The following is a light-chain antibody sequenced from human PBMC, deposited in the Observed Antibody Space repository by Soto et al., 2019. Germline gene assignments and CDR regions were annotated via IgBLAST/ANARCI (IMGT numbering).Light chain of an antibody. CDR3: AAWDDSLNALV. CDR1: ISNIGSNA. J-gene: IGLJ3*02. V-gene: IGLV1-44*01. Sequence: QSALTQPPSASGTPGQRVTISCSGAISNIGSNAVNWYQQLPGAAPQLLIYTNNQRPSGVPDRFSGSKSGTSASLAITGLQSEDEATYHCAAWDDSLNALVFGGGTKVTVL. CDR2: TNN.